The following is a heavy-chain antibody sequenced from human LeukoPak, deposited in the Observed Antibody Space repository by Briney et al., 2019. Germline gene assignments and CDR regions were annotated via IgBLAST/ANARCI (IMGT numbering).Heavy chain of an antibody. J-gene: IGHJ4*02. CDR1: GYTFNGHY. V-gene: IGHV1-8*03. CDR2: MNPNSGNT. CDR3: ARGVRGFDY. Sequence: ASVKVSCKASGYTFNGHYMHWVRQAPGQGLEWMGWMNPNSGNTGYAQKFQGRVTITRNTSISTAYMELSSLRSEDTAVYYCARGVRGFDYWGQGTLVTVSS.